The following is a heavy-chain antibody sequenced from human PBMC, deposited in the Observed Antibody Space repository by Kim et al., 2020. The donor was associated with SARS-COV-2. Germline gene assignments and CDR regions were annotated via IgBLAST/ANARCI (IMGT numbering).Heavy chain of an antibody. Sequence: GGSLRLSCAASGFTVSSNYMSWVRQAPGKGLEWVSVIYSGGSTYYADSVKGRFTISRDNSKNTLYLQMNSLRAEDTAVYYCARRLVFAYGMDVWGQGTTVTVSS. CDR1: GFTVSSNY. V-gene: IGHV3-66*02. J-gene: IGHJ6*02. CDR3: ARRLVFAYGMDV. CDR2: IYSGGST. D-gene: IGHD3-10*02.